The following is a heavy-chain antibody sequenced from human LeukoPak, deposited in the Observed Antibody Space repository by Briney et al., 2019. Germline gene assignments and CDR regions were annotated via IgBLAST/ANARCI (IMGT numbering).Heavy chain of an antibody. D-gene: IGHD2-2*02. CDR1: GGSSSSHY. V-gene: IGHV4-59*11. CDR3: ARATYCSSTSCYTGYYYYYMDV. Sequence: PSETLSLTCTVSGGSSSSHYWSWIRQPPGKGLEWIGYIYYSGSTNYNPSLKSRVTISVDTSKNQFSLKLSSVTAADTAVYYCARATYCSSTSCYTGYYYYYMDVWGKGTTVTVSS. J-gene: IGHJ6*03. CDR2: IYYSGST.